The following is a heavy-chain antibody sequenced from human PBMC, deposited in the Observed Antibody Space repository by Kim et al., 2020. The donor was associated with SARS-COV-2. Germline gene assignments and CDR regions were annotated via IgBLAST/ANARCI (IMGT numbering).Heavy chain of an antibody. V-gene: IGHV4-39*01. CDR3: ARHLNIVDEAWNVGATTTPFDY. J-gene: IGHJ4*02. Sequence: SETLSLTCTVSGGSISSSSYYWGWIRQPPGKGLEWIGSIYYSGSTYYNPSLKSRVTISVDTSKNQFSLKLSSVTAADTAVYYCARHLNIVDEAWNVGATTTPFDYWGQGTLVTVSS. CDR2: IYYSGST. D-gene: IGHD1-26*01. CDR1: GGSISSSSYY.